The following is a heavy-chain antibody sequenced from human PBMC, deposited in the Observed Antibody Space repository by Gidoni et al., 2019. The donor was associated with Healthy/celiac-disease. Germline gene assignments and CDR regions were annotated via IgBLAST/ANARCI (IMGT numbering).Heavy chain of an antibody. J-gene: IGHJ5*02. V-gene: IGHV1-2*02. CDR2: INPNSGGT. CDR1: GYTFTGYY. CDR3: ARDRGQQWLVRNWFDP. Sequence: QVQLVQSGAEVKKPGASVKVSCKASGYTFTGYYMHWVRQAPGQGLEWMGWINPNSGGTNDAQKFQGRVTMTRDTSISTAYMELSRLRSDDTAVYYCARDRGQQWLVRNWFDPWGQGTLVTVSS. D-gene: IGHD6-19*01.